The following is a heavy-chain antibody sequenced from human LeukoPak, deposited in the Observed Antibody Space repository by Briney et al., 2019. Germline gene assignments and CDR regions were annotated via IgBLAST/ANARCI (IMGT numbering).Heavy chain of an antibody. CDR1: GGSISRHY. CDR3: ARLYCSSTTCYWSFDY. CDR2: IYTSGST. D-gene: IGHD2-2*01. Sequence: SETLSLTCTVSGGSISRHYWSWIRQPAGKGLEWIGRIYTSGSTNYNPSLKSRVTMSVDTSKNLFSLRLSSVTAADTAVYYCARLYCSSTTCYWSFDYWGQGTLVTVSS. J-gene: IGHJ4*02. V-gene: IGHV4-4*07.